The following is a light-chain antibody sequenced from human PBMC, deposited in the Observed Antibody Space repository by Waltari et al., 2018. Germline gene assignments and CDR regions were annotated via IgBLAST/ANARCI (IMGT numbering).Light chain of an antibody. Sequence: QSVLTQAPSASGTPGQRVTISCSGSSSNIGTNIVNWYQQLPGAAPKVLIYSNKQRPAGVPGRFSGSKSGTSASLAISGLQSEDEGDYYCEAWDDSLSGWVVGGGTKLTVL. V-gene: IGLV1-44*01. CDR1: SSNIGTNI. J-gene: IGLJ3*02. CDR3: EAWDDSLSGWV. CDR2: SNK.